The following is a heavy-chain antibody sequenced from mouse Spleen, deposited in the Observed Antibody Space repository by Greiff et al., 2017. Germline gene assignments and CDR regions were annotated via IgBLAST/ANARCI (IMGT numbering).Heavy chain of an antibody. Sequence: QVQLQQPGAELVKPGASVKLSCKASGYTFTSYWMHXVKQRPGQGLEWIGMIHPNSGSTNYNEKFKSKATLTVDKSSSTAYIQLSSLTSEDSAVYYCARGGYDGFAYWGQGTLVTVSA. J-gene: IGHJ3*01. CDR2: IHPNSGST. CDR1: GYTFTSYW. CDR3: ARGGYDGFAY. D-gene: IGHD2-3*01. V-gene: IGHV1-64*01.